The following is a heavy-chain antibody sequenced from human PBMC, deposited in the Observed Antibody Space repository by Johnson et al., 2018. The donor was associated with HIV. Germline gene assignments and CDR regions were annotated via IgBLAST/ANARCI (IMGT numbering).Heavy chain of an antibody. Sequence: QVQLVESGGGLVKPGGSLRLSCAASGFTFSDYYMSWIRQAPGKGLEWVSCISSSGTTIYYADSVKGRFTISRDNSKNTLYLQMNSLRAEDTAVYYCARDRAHYYDSSGYYESGAFDIWGQGTMVTVSS. J-gene: IGHJ3*02. D-gene: IGHD3-22*01. CDR3: ARDRAHYYDSSGYYESGAFDI. CDR1: GFTFSDYY. CDR2: ISSSGTTI. V-gene: IGHV3-11*04.